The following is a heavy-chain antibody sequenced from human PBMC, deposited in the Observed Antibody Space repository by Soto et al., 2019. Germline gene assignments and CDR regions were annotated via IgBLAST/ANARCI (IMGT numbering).Heavy chain of an antibody. J-gene: IGHJ4*02. CDR1: GFTFSGSA. Sequence: GSLRLSCAASGFTFSGSAMHWVRQASGKGLEWVGRIRSKANSYATAYAASVKGRFTISRDDSKNTAYLQMNSLKTEDTAVYYCTRHLDDYVWGSYRHLYYWGQGTLVTVSS. CDR3: TRHLDDYVWGSYRHLYY. D-gene: IGHD3-16*02. CDR2: IRSKANSYAT. V-gene: IGHV3-73*01.